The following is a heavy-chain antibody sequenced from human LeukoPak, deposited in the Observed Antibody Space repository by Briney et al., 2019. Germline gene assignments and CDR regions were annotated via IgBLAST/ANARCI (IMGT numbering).Heavy chain of an antibody. CDR1: AASISSSSHH. J-gene: IGHJ4*02. CDR3: VRHDGRGGATMGALDS. Sequence: SETLSLTCTISAASISSSSHHWGWIRQSPGKGLEWIGSIYYGQTIYYNPSLNSRVTISVLTSKDQFTLQLNSVTAADTAVYYCVRHDGRGGATMGALDSWGQGSLVTVSS. CDR2: IYYGQTI. V-gene: IGHV4-39*01. D-gene: IGHD5-12*01.